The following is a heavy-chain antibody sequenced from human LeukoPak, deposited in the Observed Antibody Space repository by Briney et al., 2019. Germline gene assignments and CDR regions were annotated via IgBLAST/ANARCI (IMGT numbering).Heavy chain of an antibody. Sequence: SVKVSSKASGGTFSSYAISCVRQAPGQGLEWMGGIIPIFGTANYAQKFQGRVTITADESTSTAYMELSSLRSEDTAVYYCARDEGYCYDFWGQGTMVTVSS. CDR3: ARDEGYCYDF. CDR1: GGTFSSYA. D-gene: IGHD2-21*01. J-gene: IGHJ3*01. V-gene: IGHV1-69*13. CDR2: IIPIFGTA.